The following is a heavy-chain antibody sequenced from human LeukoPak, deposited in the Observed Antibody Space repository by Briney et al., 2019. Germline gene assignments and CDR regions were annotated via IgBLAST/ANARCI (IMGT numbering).Heavy chain of an antibody. CDR3: ARHCLGWDTAIWAAFDI. J-gene: IGHJ3*02. V-gene: IGHV4-61*02. D-gene: IGHD5-18*01. Sequence: KPSESLSLTCTVSGDSINSKSYYWTWIRQPAGKGLEWIGRIYTTSGSTNYNPSLKSRVLISMDTSKNHISLRLNSVTAADTAVYYCARHCLGWDTAIWAAFDIWGQGTMVTVSS. CDR2: IYTTSGST. CDR1: GDSINSKSYY.